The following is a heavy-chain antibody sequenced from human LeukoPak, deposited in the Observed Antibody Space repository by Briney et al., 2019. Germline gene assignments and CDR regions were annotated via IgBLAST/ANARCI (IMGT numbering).Heavy chain of an antibody. V-gene: IGHV1-2*02. Sequence: ASVKVSCKASGYTFTVYYMHWVRQAPGQGLEWMGWINPNSGGTNYAQKFQGRVTMTRDTSISTAYMELSRLRSDDTAVYYCAREYSSSWYNSPRFDPWGQGTLVTVSS. D-gene: IGHD6-13*01. CDR3: AREYSSSWYNSPRFDP. CDR2: INPNSGGT. CDR1: GYTFTVYY. J-gene: IGHJ5*02.